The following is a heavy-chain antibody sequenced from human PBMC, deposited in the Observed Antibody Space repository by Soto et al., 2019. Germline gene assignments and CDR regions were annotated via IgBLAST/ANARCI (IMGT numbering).Heavy chain of an antibody. Sequence: QVQLVESGGGVVQPGRSLRLSCAASGFTFSSYGMNWVRQAPGKGLEWVAVISYDGSNKYYADSVKGRFTICRDSSKKMLYLQMNRLSAEDTAVYYCAKEDSSSWHYYYGMDVWGQGTTVTVSS. CDR3: AKEDSSSWHYYYGMDV. V-gene: IGHV3-30*18. D-gene: IGHD6-13*01. CDR1: GFTFSSYG. CDR2: ISYDGSNK. J-gene: IGHJ6*02.